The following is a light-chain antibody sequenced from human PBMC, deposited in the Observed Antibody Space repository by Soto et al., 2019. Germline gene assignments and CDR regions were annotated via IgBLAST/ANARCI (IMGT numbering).Light chain of an antibody. CDR3: AAWDDSLNGYV. J-gene: IGLJ1*01. CDR1: SSNIGSNS. Sequence: QSVLTQPPSASGTPGQRVTISCSGSSSNIGSNSVNWYQHLPGTAPKLLIYSDIQRPSGVPDRFSASKSDTSASLAISGLQSEDEADYYCAAWDDSLNGYVFGTGTKHRP. V-gene: IGLV1-44*01. CDR2: SDI.